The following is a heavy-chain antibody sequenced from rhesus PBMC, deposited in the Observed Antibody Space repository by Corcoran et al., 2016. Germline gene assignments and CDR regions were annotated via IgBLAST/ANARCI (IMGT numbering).Heavy chain of an antibody. Sequence: QLQLQESGPGLVKPSETLSVTCAVSGGSISSSYWSWIRQAPGKGLEWIGYIYGSGSSTNYNPSLNSRVTLSVDTSKNQLSLNLSSVTTADTAVYYCAREGRSGSWDFDYWGQGVLVTVSS. D-gene: IGHD6-25*01. CDR1: GGSISSSY. CDR3: AREGRSGSWDFDY. V-gene: IGHV4-169*02. CDR2: IYGSGSST. J-gene: IGHJ4*01.